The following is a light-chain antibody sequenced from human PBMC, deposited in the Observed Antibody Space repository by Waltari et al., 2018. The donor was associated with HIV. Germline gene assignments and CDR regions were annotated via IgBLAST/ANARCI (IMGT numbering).Light chain of an antibody. Sequence: ETVLTQSPGTLSLSPGEGATLSCRASQSVSENYLAWYQQKPGQAPRLLIYGASTRATGIPDRFHGRGSGTDFTLTISRLEPEDFAVYYCQQYGSSPRTFGQGTKVEIK. V-gene: IGKV3-20*01. J-gene: IGKJ1*01. CDR3: QQYGSSPRT. CDR1: QSVSENY. CDR2: GAS.